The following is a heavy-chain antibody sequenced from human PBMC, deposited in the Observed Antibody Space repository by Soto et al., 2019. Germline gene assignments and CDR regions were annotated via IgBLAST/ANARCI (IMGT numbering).Heavy chain of an antibody. D-gene: IGHD3-9*01. CDR2: IFPLTDIP. Sequence: QVQLVQSGTEVKKPGSSVKVSCKASGGTFRNYPINWVRQAPGQGLEWMGSIFPLTDIPDYAQNFQARLTIIADQSKRTVYTELSSLTSVDTVMYFCARGALVDFNYFESWGQGTLVTVST. J-gene: IGHJ4*02. CDR3: ARGALVDFNYFES. V-gene: IGHV1-69*02. CDR1: GGTFRNYP.